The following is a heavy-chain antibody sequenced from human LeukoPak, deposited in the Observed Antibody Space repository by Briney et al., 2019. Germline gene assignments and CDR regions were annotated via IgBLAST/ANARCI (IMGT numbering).Heavy chain of an antibody. J-gene: IGHJ3*02. D-gene: IGHD6-19*01. CDR3: AKDLSGEQWLVNAFDI. CDR2: ISGSGGST. CDR1: GFTFSSYA. V-gene: IGHV3-23*01. Sequence: GGSLRLSCAASGFTFSSYAMSWVRQAPGKGLEWVSAISGSGGSTYYADSVKGRFTISRDNSKNTLYLQMNSLRAEDTAVYYCAKDLSGEQWLVNAFDIWGQGTMDTVSS.